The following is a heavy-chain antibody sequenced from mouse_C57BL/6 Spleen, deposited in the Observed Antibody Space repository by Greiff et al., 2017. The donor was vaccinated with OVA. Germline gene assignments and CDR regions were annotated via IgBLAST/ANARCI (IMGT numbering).Heavy chain of an antibody. CDR3: ARVYDGYHLDY. V-gene: IGHV1-54*01. J-gene: IGHJ4*01. D-gene: IGHD2-3*01. CDR1: GYAFTNYL. Sequence: QVQLQQSGAELVRPGTSVKVSCKASGYAFTNYLIEWVKQRPGQGLEWIGVINPGSGGTNYNEKFKGKATLTADKSSSTAYMQLSSLTSEDSAVYFCARVYDGYHLDYWGQGTSVTVSS. CDR2: INPGSGGT.